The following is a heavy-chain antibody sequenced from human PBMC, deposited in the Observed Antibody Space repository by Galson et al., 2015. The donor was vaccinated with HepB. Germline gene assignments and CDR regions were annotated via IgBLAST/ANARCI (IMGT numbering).Heavy chain of an antibody. CDR2: ITPSGDNT. CDR3: ARLHPEDTSGWYRQALNYFDS. J-gene: IGHJ4*02. V-gene: IGHV3-23*01. Sequence: SLRLSCAASGFTFRNYAMSWVRQAPGKGLEWVSAITPSGDNTYSADSVKGRFTISRDNSKNTLFLQKNGLTADDTAIYYWARLHPEDTSGWYRQALNYFDSWGQGTLVAVSS. D-gene: IGHD6-19*01. CDR1: GFTFRNYA.